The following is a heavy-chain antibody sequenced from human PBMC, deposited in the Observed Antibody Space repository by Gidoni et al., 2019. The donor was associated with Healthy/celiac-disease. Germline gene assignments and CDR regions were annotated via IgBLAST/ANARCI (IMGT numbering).Heavy chain of an antibody. V-gene: IGHV3-30-3*01. D-gene: IGHD5-18*01. CDR3: ARDPGLGPKTRPGYSYGCDYGMDV. Sequence: SSYAMHWVRQAPGKGLEWVAVISYDGSNKYYADSGKGRFTISRDNSKNTLYLQMNSLRAEDTAVYYCARDPGLGPKTRPGYSYGCDYGMDVWGQGTTVTVSS. J-gene: IGHJ6*02. CDR1: SSYA. CDR2: ISYDGSNK.